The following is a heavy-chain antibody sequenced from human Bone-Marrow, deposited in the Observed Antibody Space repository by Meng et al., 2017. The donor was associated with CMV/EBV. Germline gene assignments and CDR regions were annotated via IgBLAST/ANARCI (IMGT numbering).Heavy chain of an antibody. CDR3: AKGGHEVPVTRRFDY. CDR2: VSSGGGDNT. V-gene: IGHV3-23*01. J-gene: IGHJ4*02. D-gene: IGHD2-2*01. CDR1: GFTFRSYA. Sequence: GESLKISCAASGFTFRSYAMSWVRQAPGKGLEWVSIVSSGGGDNTYYADSVRGRFTISRDNSKNTLYLQMNSLQAEDTAVYYFAKGGHEVPVTRRFDYWGQGTLVTVSS.